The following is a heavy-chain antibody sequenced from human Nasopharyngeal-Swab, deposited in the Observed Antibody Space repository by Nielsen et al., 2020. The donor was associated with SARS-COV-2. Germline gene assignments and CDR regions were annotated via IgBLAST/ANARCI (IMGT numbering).Heavy chain of an antibody. CDR1: GGSFSGYY. V-gene: IGHV4-34*01. D-gene: IGHD6-19*01. CDR3: ARGASIAVAGILLPDYYYYMDV. J-gene: IGHJ6*03. Sequence: SETLSLTCAVSGGSFSGYYWSWIRQPPGKGLEWIGEINHSGSTNYNPSLKSRVTISVDTSKNQFSLKLSSVTAADTAVYYCARGASIAVAGILLPDYYYYMDVRGKGTTVTVSS. CDR2: INHSGST.